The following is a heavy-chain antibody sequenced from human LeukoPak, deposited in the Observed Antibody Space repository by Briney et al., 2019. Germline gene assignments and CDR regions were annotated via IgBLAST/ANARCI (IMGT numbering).Heavy chain of an antibody. V-gene: IGHV3-74*01. CDR1: GFTFSSYW. CDR2: INTDGIST. J-gene: IGHJ4*02. CDR3: ARDLPSRSIAALNY. D-gene: IGHD6-6*01. Sequence: GGSLRLSCAASGFTFSSYWMHWVRQAPGKGLVWVSRINTDGISTAYADSVEGRFTISRDNARNTMYLQMNSLRAEDTAVYYCARDLPSRSIAALNYWGQGTLVTVSS.